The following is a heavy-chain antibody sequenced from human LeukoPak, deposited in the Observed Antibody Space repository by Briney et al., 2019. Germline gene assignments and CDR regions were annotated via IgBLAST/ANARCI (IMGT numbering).Heavy chain of an antibody. CDR2: MIPFLDTT. J-gene: IGHJ6*02. D-gene: IGHD3-10*01. CDR3: ARASELGEWFGDLLYI. Sequence: SVKVSCKASGGTFSSFPISWVRQAPGQGLEWLGRMIPFLDTTNYAHKFQGRVKITADKSTSTAYLELRSLSSEDTAIYYCARASELGEWFGDLLYIWGQGTTVTVSS. CDR1: GGTFSSFP. V-gene: IGHV1-69*08.